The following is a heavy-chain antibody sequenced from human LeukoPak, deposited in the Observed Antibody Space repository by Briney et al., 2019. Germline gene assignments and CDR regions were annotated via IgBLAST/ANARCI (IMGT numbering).Heavy chain of an antibody. J-gene: IGHJ5*02. V-gene: IGHV3-23*01. CDR2: ISGSGGST. D-gene: IGHD3-10*01. CDR1: GFTFSSYG. CDR3: AKVALLWFGELLDWFDP. Sequence: GGSLRLSCAASGFTFSSYGMSWVRQAPGKGLEGVSAISGSGGSTYYADSVKGRFTISRDNSKNTLYLQMNSLRAEDTAVYYCAKVALLWFGELLDWFDPWGQGTLVTVSS.